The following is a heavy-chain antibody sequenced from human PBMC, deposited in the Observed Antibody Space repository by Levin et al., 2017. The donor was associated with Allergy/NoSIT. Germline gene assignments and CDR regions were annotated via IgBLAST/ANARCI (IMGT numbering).Heavy chain of an antibody. D-gene: IGHD5-18*01. CDR3: ARDLVGNSYGSPDYYYGMDV. CDR1: GFTFSSYA. V-gene: IGHV3-30*04. Sequence: SCAASGFTFSSYAMHWVRQAPGKGLEWVAVISYDGSNKYYADSVKGRFTISRDNSKNTLYLQMNSLRAEDTAVYYCARDLVGNSYGSPDYYYGMDVWGQGTTVTVSS. CDR2: ISYDGSNK. J-gene: IGHJ6*02.